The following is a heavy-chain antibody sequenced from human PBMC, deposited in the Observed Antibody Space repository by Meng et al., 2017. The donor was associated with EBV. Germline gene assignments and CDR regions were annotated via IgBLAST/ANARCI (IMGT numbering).Heavy chain of an antibody. V-gene: IGHV1-69*01. CDR2: FLPRLGAP. D-gene: IGHD3-10*01. J-gene: IGHJ4*02. CDR1: GGPFRYYA. CDR3: ASESGRGYTPDY. Sequence: QGQWVRSAAGVKRPGSWVKVSCKTSGGPFRYYAISWVRQAPGQGLEWLGGFLPRLGAPNYAQKFHGRVKITADESTSTHYMDLSSLRSEDTAIYYCASESGRGYTPDYWGQGTLVTVSS.